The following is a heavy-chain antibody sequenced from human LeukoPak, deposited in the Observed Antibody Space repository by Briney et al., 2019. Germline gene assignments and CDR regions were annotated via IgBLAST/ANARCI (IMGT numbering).Heavy chain of an antibody. CDR1: GGSFSGYY. Sequence: SETLSLTCVVYGGSFSGYYWSWIRQPPGKGLEWIGYVYYTGSANYNPSLTSRVSISVDTSRNRVSLKVSSVSAADTAVYYCARSPGYYFDYWGQGTLVTVSS. V-gene: IGHV4-59*08. J-gene: IGHJ4*02. D-gene: IGHD3-10*01. CDR3: ARSPGYYFDY. CDR2: VYYTGSA.